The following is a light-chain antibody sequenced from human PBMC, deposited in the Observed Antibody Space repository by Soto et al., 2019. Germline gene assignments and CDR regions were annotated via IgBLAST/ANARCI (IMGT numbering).Light chain of an antibody. CDR2: RTS. CDR1: QSVSSHY. CDR3: QQFGSPLRT. V-gene: IGKV3-20*01. Sequence: EVVLMQSPGTLSLSPGERATLSCRASQSVSSHYIAWYQQQPGQAPRLLIYRTSSRATGVPDRFSGSGSGTDFTLTIGRLEPEDFAVYYCQQFGSPLRTFGQGTKVDIK. J-gene: IGKJ1*01.